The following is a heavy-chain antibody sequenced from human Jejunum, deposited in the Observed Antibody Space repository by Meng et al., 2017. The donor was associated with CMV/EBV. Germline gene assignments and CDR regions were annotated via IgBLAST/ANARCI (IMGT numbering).Heavy chain of an antibody. CDR3: ARDCSSTSCYNGGYYYYYGLDV. D-gene: IGHD2-2*02. V-gene: IGHV4-38-2*02. J-gene: IGHJ6*02. CDR1: S. Sequence: SWGWIRQPPGGGLEWIGSIYRSGSTNYNPSLKSRVSISVDTSRNQFSLNLSSVTAADTAVYYCARDCSSTSCYNGGYYYYYGLDVWGQGTTVTVSS. CDR2: IYRSGST.